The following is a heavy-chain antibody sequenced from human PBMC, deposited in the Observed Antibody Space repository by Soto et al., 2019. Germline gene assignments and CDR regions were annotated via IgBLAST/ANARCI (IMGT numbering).Heavy chain of an antibody. V-gene: IGHV3-21*01. D-gene: IGHD3-9*01. CDR1: GFTFSSYS. Sequence: GGSLRLSCAASGFTFSSYSMNWVRQAPGKGLEWVSSISSSSSYIYYADSVKGRFTISRDNAKNSLYLQMNSLRAEDTAVYYCAREGRVLRYFDWPSHHAFDIWGQGTMVTVSS. J-gene: IGHJ3*02. CDR3: AREGRVLRYFDWPSHHAFDI. CDR2: ISSSSSYI.